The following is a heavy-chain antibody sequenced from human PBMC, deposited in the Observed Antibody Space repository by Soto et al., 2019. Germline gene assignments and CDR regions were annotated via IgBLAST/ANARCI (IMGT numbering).Heavy chain of an antibody. J-gene: IGHJ4*02. Sequence: PGGSLRLSCAASGFTFSSYAMTWVRQAPGKGLEWVSSIGGTGDQIFYADSVRGRFTISRDNSKNTLYLQMNSLRAEDTAVYSCVKATLRQPAPYFHHCCQAILGTVSS. CDR2: IGGTGDQI. CDR3: VKATLRQPAPYFHH. D-gene: IGHD2-21*01. CDR1: GFTFSSYA. V-gene: IGHV3-23*01.